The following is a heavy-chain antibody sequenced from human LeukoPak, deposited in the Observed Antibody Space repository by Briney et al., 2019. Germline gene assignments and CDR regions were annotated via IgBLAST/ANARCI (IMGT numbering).Heavy chain of an antibody. D-gene: IGHD3-3*01. CDR2: INPSGGST. V-gene: IGHV1-46*01. Sequence: ASVKVSCKASGYTFTGYYMHWVRQAPGQGLEWMGIINPSGGSTSYAQKFQGRVTMTRDMSTSTVYMELSSLRSEDTAVHYCARGYIAVFGVVIIPVAWFDPWGQGTLVTVSS. J-gene: IGHJ5*02. CDR3: ARGYIAVFGVVIIPVAWFDP. CDR1: GYTFTGYY.